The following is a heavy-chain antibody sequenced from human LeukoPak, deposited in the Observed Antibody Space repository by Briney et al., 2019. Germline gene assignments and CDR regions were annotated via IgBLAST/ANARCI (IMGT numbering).Heavy chain of an antibody. J-gene: IGHJ5*02. V-gene: IGHV4-59*08. CDR2: IYYSGST. CDR1: GGSISSYY. CDR3: ARYGSGGNWFDP. Sequence: SETLSLTCTVSGGSISSYYWSWIRQPPGKGLEWIGYIYYSGSTNYNPSLKSRVTISVDTSKNQFSLKLSSVTAADTAVYYCARYGSGGNWFDPWGLGTLVTVSS. D-gene: IGHD3-10*01.